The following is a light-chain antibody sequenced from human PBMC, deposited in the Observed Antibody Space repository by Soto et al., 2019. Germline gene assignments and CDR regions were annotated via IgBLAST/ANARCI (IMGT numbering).Light chain of an antibody. V-gene: IGKV3-20*01. J-gene: IGKJ1*01. CDR1: QSVSSNY. Sequence: VLTQSPGTLSLSPRERSPLSYRARQSVSSNYLAWYQQTPGQAPRLLIFGASNRATGIPARFSGSGSGTDFTLTITGLEPEDFAVYFCLRYSSSQWTFGQGTKVDIK. CDR3: LRYSSSQWT. CDR2: GAS.